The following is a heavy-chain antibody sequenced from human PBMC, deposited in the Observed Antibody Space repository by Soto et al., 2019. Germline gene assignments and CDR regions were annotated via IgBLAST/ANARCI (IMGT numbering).Heavy chain of an antibody. D-gene: IGHD6-19*01. V-gene: IGHV3-7*01. CDR1: GFTFSSYW. J-gene: IGHJ4*02. CDR2: IKQDGSEK. CDR3: ARDQGDSSGWYGGPFDY. Sequence: GGSLRLSCAASGFTFSSYWMSWVRQAPGKGLEWVANIKQDGSEKYYVDSVKGRFTISRDNAKNSLYLQMNSLRAEDTAVYYCARDQGDSSGWYGGPFDYWGQGTLVTVSS.